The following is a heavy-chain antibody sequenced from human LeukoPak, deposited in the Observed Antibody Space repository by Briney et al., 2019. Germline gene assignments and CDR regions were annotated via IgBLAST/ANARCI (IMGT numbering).Heavy chain of an antibody. J-gene: IGHJ4*02. CDR2: INAGNGNT. CDR3: ARDYYDSSGYYFPSYFDY. Sequence: ASVKVSCKASGYTCTSYAIHWVRQAPGQRLEWMGWINAGNGNTKYSQKFQGRVTITRDTSASTAYMELSSLRSEDTAVYYCARDYYDSSGYYFPSYFDYWGQGTLVTVSS. V-gene: IGHV1-3*01. D-gene: IGHD3-22*01. CDR1: GYTCTSYA.